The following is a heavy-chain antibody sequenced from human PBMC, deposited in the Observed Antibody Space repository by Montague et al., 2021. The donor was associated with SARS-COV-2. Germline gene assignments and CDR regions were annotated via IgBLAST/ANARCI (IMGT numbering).Heavy chain of an antibody. J-gene: IGHJ6*02. Sequence: SLRLSCAASGLIFSSFEMNWFRQAPCKGLECISSISSSGGGITKQYTDSVKGRFTISRDNAKTSLYLQMNSLRVEGTAIYYWVRDRVCDDGCGMDVWGQGTTVTVSS. CDR2: ISSSGGGITK. D-gene: IGHD2-21*01. CDR3: VRDRVCDDGCGMDV. CDR1: GLIFSSFE. V-gene: IGHV3-48*03.